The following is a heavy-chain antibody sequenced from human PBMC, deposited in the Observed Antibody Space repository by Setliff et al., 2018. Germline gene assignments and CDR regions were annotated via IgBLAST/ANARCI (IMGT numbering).Heavy chain of an antibody. D-gene: IGHD3-22*01. CDR3: AGINFYVSSGYYYAPEL. CDR1: GFTFTDYG. Sequence: ASVKVSCKSSGFTFTDYGITWVRQVPGQGLEWMGWINNYNFNTQYAQKFQGRVTVTTDTSTTTAYMELRSLRADDTAVYYCAGINFYVSSGYYYAPELWGQGTTVT. J-gene: IGHJ4*02. CDR2: INNYNFNT. V-gene: IGHV1-18*01.